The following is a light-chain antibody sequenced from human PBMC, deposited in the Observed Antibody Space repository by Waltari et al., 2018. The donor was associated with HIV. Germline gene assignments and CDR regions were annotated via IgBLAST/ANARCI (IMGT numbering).Light chain of an antibody. Sequence: MTQSPATLSVSPGERVTLSCRASQRISSNLVWYQQKPGQAPRPLIYRASSRATGIPARFSGSGSGTEFTLTISSLQSEDFALYYCQQYNNFPLTFGGGTKVEIK. CDR1: QRISSN. J-gene: IGKJ4*01. V-gene: IGKV3-15*01. CDR2: RAS. CDR3: QQYNNFPLT.